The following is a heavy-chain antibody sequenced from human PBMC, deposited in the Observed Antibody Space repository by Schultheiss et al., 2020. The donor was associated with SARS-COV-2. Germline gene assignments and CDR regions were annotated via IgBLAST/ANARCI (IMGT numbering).Heavy chain of an antibody. CDR1: AGSISRSGFY. CDR2: MYYTDNT. J-gene: IGHJ1*01. V-gene: IGHV4-39*01. D-gene: IGHD2-15*01. CDR3: VSTSYIVVAVATT. Sequence: SQTLSLTCTVSAGSISRSGFYWGWIRQSPGKGLEWIGSMYYTDNTYYNPPLKSRVTISADTSKNQFSLRLSSVTATDTAVYYCVSTSYIVVAVATTWGQGTLVTVSS.